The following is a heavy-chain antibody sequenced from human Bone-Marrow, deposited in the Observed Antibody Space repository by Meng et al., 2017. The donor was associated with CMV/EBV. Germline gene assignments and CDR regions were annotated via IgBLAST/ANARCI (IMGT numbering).Heavy chain of an antibody. CDR2: INHSGST. CDR3: ARTGKVGAGYYYYYGMDV. V-gene: IGHV4-34*01. D-gene: IGHD1-26*01. J-gene: IGHJ6*02. Sequence: GSLRLSCAVYGGSFSGYYWSWIRQPPGKGLEWIGEINHSGSTNYNPSLKSRVTISVDTSKNQFSLKLSSVTAADTAVYYCARTGKVGAGYYYYYGMDVWGQGTTVTVSS. CDR1: GGSFSGYY.